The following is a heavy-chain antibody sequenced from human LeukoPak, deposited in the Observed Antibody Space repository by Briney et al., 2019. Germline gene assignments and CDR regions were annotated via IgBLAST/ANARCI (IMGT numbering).Heavy chain of an antibody. V-gene: IGHV4-30-4*08. CDR2: IYYSGST. CDR3: ARALNYYYYYMDV. J-gene: IGHJ6*03. CDR1: GGSISSGDYY. Sequence: SQTLSLTCTVSGGSISSGDYYWSWIRQPPGKGLEWIGYIYYSGSTYYNPSLKSRVTISVDTSRNQFSLKLSSVTAADTAVYYCARALNYYYYYMDVWGKGTTVTVSS.